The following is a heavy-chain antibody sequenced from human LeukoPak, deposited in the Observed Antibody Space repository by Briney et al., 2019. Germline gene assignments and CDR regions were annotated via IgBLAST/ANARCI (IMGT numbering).Heavy chain of an antibody. CDR1: GFTFSSYA. J-gene: IGHJ5*02. CDR3: ASDQSAGNGFDP. V-gene: IGHV3-23*01. CDR2: ISGSGGST. Sequence: GGSLRLSCAASGFTFSSYAMSWVRQAPGKGLEWVSAISGSGGSTYYADSVKGRFTISRDNSKNTLYLQMNSLRAEDTAVYYCASDQSAGNGFDPWGQGTLVTVSS. D-gene: IGHD6-19*01.